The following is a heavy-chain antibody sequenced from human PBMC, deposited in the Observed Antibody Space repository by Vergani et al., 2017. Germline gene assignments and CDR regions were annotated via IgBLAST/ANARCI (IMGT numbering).Heavy chain of an antibody. Sequence: QVQLQQWGAGVVKPSGTLPLTCAVFGESFSSFYWSWIRQPPGKGLEWIGEINNDGHTNYNPSLESRVTVSRDTAKNQFSLNLMSVTAADTAMNYCAVRPRVNLXGGEIVTKRTFDYWSQGSLVTVSS. CDR3: AVRPRVNLXGGEIVTKRTFDY. CDR1: GESFSSFY. D-gene: IGHD3-10*01. J-gene: IGHJ4*02. V-gene: IGHV4-34*02. CDR2: INNDGHT.